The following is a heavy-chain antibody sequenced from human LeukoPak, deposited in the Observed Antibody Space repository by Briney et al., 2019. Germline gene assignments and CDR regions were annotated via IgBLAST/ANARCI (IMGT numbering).Heavy chain of an antibody. CDR2: ISWNSGSI. D-gene: IGHD3-3*01. V-gene: IGHV3-9*01. Sequence: GRSLRLSCAASGFTFDDYAMHWVRQAPGKGLEWVSGISWNSGSIGYADSVKGRFTISRDNAKNSLYLQMNSLRAEDTALYYCAKDRSDFWSGPSRYYGMDVWGQGTTVTVSS. CDR1: GFTFDDYA. J-gene: IGHJ6*02. CDR3: AKDRSDFWSGPSRYYGMDV.